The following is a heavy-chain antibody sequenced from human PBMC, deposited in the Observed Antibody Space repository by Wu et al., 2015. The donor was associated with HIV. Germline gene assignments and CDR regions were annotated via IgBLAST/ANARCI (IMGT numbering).Heavy chain of an antibody. CDR2: IIPIFGTA. D-gene: IGHD3-10*01. CDR3: ARRMRGLWFGELLDWFDP. CDR1: GGTFSSYA. J-gene: IGHJ5*02. Sequence: QVQLVQSGAEVKKPGSSVKVSCKASGGTFSSYAISWVRQVPGQGLEWMGRIIPIFGTANYAQKFQGRVTMTRNTSISTAYMELSSLRSEDTAVYYCARRMRGLWFGELLDWFDPWGQGTLVTVSS. V-gene: IGHV1-69*05.